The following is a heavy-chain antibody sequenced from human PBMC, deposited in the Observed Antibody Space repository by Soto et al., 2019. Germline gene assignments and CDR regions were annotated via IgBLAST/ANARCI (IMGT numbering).Heavy chain of an antibody. CDR1: GGSISSVGYY. D-gene: IGHD4-17*01. CDR3: ARSHDYGGNSFPFDY. V-gene: IGHV4-31*03. Sequence: SETLSLTCTVSGGSISSVGYYWSWIRQHPGKGLEWIGYIYYSGSTYYNPSLKSRVTISVDTSKNQFSLKLSSVTAADTAVYYCARSHDYGGNSFPFDYWGQGTLVTVSS. J-gene: IGHJ4*02. CDR2: IYYSGST.